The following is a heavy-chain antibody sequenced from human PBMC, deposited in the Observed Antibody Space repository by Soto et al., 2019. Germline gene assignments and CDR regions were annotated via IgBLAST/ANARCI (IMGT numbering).Heavy chain of an antibody. J-gene: IGHJ3*02. CDR1: GGSISSYY. CDR3: ARGRGGWFINQLLNAFDI. V-gene: IGHV4-59*01. D-gene: IGHD2-2*01. Sequence: QVQLQESGPGLVKPSETLSLTCTVSGGSISSYYWSWIRQPPGKGLEWIGYIYYSGSTNYNPSPKGRVTIAVDTSKNQFSLKLSSVTAADTAVYYCARGRGGWFINQLLNAFDIWGQGTMVTVSS. CDR2: IYYSGST.